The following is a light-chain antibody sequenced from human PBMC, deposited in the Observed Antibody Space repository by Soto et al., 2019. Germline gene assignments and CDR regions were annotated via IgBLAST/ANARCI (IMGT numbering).Light chain of an antibody. CDR1: QGISSY. CDR2: AAS. CDR3: QQLNAYPYT. Sequence: IQLTQSPSSLSASVGDRVTITCRASQGISSYFAWYQQKPGKAPKVLIYAASTLQNGVPPRFSGSGSGTDFPLTISSLQPEEFATYYCQQLNAYPYTFGQGTQRDIK. J-gene: IGKJ2*01. V-gene: IGKV1-9*01.